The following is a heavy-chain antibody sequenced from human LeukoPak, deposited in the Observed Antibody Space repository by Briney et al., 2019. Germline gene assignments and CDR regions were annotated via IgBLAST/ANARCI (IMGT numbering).Heavy chain of an antibody. CDR1: GFILSTYA. V-gene: IGHV3-23*01. D-gene: IGHD6-13*01. CDR3: AKAWQQLVAYYFDY. CDR2: ISGSGGST. J-gene: IGHJ4*02. Sequence: GGSLRLSCAASGFILSTYAMSWVRQAPGKGLEWVSAISGSGGSTYYADSVKGRFTISRDNSKNTLYLQMNSLRAEDTAVYYCAKAWQQLVAYYFDYWGQGTLVTVSS.